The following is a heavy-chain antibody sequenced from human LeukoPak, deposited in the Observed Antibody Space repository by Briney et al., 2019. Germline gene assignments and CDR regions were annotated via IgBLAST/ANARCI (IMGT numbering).Heavy chain of an antibody. V-gene: IGHV1-46*01. Sequence: GASVKVSCKPSGYTFTSYYMHWVRQAPGQGLKGMGVSNPGGVGTNYAQKFQGRVTMTRDTSTTTVYMELSSLRSEDTAVYYCAREESGGYFDYWGQGTLVTVSS. J-gene: IGHJ4*02. CDR1: GYTFTSYY. CDR3: AREESGGYFDY. D-gene: IGHD2-8*02. CDR2: SNPGGVGT.